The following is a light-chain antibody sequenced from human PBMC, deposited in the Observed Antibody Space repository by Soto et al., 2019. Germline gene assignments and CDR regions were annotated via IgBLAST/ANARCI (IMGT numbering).Light chain of an antibody. J-gene: IGKJ5*01. CDR3: QQSYGTPIT. CDR1: QDIGTY. CDR2: AAS. V-gene: IGKV1-39*01. Sequence: IPQTHSPSSLSASIGDSVIITCRASQDIGTYLNWYQHKPGKAPKHLIYAASSLQTGVPSRFTGSGSGTEFTLTIDSLQPEDFATYYCQQSYGTPITFGQGTRLEIK.